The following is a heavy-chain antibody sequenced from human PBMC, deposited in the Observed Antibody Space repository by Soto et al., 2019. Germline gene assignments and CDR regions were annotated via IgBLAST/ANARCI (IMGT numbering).Heavy chain of an antibody. CDR1: GDTFSTYT. V-gene: IGHV1-69*05. Sequence: QVQLVQSGAEVKKPGSSVKVSCKASGDTFSTYTITWMRQAPGQGLEWMGGIIPRSATSKYAQKFQGRVTITQDGATSTVHTXLXALRPEDTAVYYCAREGLVLVPTTVNSDYYLYAMDVWGQGTTVTVSS. CDR3: AREGLVLVPTTVNSDYYLYAMDV. J-gene: IGHJ6*02. D-gene: IGHD4-17*01. CDR2: IIPRSATS.